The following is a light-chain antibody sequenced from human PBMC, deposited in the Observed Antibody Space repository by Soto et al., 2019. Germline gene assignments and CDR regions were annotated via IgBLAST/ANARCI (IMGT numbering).Light chain of an antibody. V-gene: IGLV2-23*02. CDR2: EVT. J-gene: IGLJ3*02. Sequence: QSVLTQPASVSGSPGQSITISCTGTNSDVGNYNLVSWYQQHPGKAPKLMMYEVTKRPSGVSNRFSGSKSGNTASLTISGLQAEDEADYYCCSYAGSATWVFGGGTKPPS. CDR1: NSDVGNYNL. CDR3: CSYAGSATWV.